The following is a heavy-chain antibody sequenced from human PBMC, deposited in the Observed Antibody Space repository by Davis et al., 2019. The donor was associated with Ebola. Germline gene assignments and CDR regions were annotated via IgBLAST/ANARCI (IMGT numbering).Heavy chain of an antibody. D-gene: IGHD1/OR15-1a*01. J-gene: IGHJ6*03. CDR1: GGTFSTYA. V-gene: IGHV1-69*13. CDR2: IIPMFGTA. Sequence: AASVTVSCKASGGTFSTYAISWVRQAPGQGLEWMGGIIPMFGTANYAQKFQGRVTITADESTSTAYMEMSGLRSEDTATYSCARNSDHYFYYMDVWGEGTTVTVSS. CDR3: ARNSDHYFYYMDV.